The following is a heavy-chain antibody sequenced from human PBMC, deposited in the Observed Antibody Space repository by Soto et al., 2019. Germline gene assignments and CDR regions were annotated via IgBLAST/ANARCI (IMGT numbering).Heavy chain of an antibody. CDR2: ISSSSSYI. D-gene: IGHD3-10*01. CDR1: GFTFSSYS. J-gene: IGHJ5*02. CDR3: AREIRGRFDP. V-gene: IGHV3-21*01. Sequence: PGGSLRLACAASGFTFSSYSMNWVRQAPGKGLEWVSSISSSSSYIYYADSVKGRFTISRDNAKNSLYLQMNSLRAEDTAVYYCAREIRGRFDPWGQGTLVTVSS.